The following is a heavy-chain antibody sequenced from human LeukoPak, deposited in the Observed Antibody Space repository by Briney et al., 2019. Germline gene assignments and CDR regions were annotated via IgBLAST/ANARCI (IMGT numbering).Heavy chain of an antibody. Sequence: SVKVSCKASGGTFSNYAITWVRQAPGQGLEWMGGIVPGFHTTDYAQRFQDRLIITADESTTTAYMELNSLRAEDTAVYYCARALTYYYASSGPLHFDYWGQGTLVTVSS. CDR3: ARALTYYYASSGPLHFDY. CDR1: GGTFSNYA. J-gene: IGHJ4*02. V-gene: IGHV1-69*13. D-gene: IGHD3-22*01. CDR2: IVPGFHTT.